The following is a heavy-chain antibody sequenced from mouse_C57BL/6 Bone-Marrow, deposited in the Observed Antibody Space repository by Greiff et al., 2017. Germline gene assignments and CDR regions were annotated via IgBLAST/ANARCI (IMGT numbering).Heavy chain of an antibody. V-gene: IGHV1-75*01. CDR3: ARPNAPFYYYGPYYAMDY. Sequence: VQLQESGPELVKPGASVKISCKASGYTFTDYYINWVKQRPGQGLEWIGWIFPGSGSTYYNEKFKGKATLTVDKSSSTAYMLLSSLTSEDSAVYFCARPNAPFYYYGPYYAMDYWGQGTSVTVSS. CDR1: GYTFTDYY. D-gene: IGHD1-1*01. CDR2: IFPGSGST. J-gene: IGHJ4*01.